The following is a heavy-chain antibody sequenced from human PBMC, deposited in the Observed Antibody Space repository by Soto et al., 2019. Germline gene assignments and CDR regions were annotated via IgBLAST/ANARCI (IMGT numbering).Heavy chain of an antibody. CDR1: GFTFSDYY. J-gene: IGHJ4*02. CDR2: ISSSGSTI. D-gene: IGHD2-15*01. V-gene: IGHV3-11*01. CDR3: ARTYIVVVALRPDYFDY. Sequence: PGGSLRLSCAASGFTFSDYYMSWIRQAPGKGLEWVSYISSSGSTIYYADSVKGRFTISRDNARNSLYLQMNSLRAEDTAVYYCARTYIVVVALRPDYFDYWGQGTLVTSPQ.